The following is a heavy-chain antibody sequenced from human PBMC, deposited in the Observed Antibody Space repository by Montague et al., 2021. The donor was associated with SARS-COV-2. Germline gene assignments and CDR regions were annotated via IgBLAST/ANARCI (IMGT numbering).Heavy chain of an antibody. CDR1: GGSFSGYY. D-gene: IGHD3-16*01. J-gene: IGHJ4*02. V-gene: IGHV4-34*09. CDR2: INHSGST. CDR3: ASFMIQAVPNY. Sequence: TLSLTCAVYGGSFSGYYWSWIRQPPGKGLAWIGEINHSGSTNYNPSLESRVTMSVDTSENQFSLKLASVTAADTAVYYCASFMIQAVPNYWGQGTLVTVSS.